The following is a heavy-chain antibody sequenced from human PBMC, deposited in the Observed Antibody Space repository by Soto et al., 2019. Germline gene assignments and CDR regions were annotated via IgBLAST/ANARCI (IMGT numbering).Heavy chain of an antibody. D-gene: IGHD3-9*01. CDR3: ARLRYFDPVGFDY. CDR2: IYSSGSS. J-gene: IGHJ4*02. V-gene: IGHV4-4*07. CDR1: GGSIRSYY. Sequence: SETLSLTCTVPGGSIRSYYWNWIRQPAGKGLEWIGRIYSSGSSYYNPSLKSRVTMSVDTSKNHFSLRLTSVSAADTAVYYCARLRYFDPVGFDYWGQGTLVTVSS.